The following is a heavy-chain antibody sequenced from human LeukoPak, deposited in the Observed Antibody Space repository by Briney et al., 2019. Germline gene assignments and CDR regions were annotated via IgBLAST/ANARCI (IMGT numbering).Heavy chain of an antibody. CDR3: ARNYDSSDYRYNWFDP. CDR2: ITGSSSFI. V-gene: IGHV3-21*01. Sequence: GGSLRLSCAASGFTFSTYSMNWVRQAPGKGLEWVSSITGSSSFIYYADSVKGRFTISRDNAKNSLHLQMNSLRAEDTAVYYCARNYDSSDYRYNWFDPWGQGTLVTVS. D-gene: IGHD3-22*01. CDR1: GFTFSTYS. J-gene: IGHJ5*02.